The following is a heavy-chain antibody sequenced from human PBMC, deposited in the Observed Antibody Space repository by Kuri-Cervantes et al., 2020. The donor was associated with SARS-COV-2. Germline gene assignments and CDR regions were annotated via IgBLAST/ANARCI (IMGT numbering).Heavy chain of an antibody. D-gene: IGHD2-15*01. J-gene: IGHJ6*02. V-gene: IGHV3-53*04. CDR2: IYSGGST. CDR3: ARRGSETFGMDV. Sequence: GESLKISCAASGFTVSSNYMSWVRQAPGKGLEWVSVIYSGGSTYYADSVKGRFTISRHNSKNTLYLQMNSLRAEDTALYYCARRGSETFGMDVWGQGTTVTVSS. CDR1: GFTVSSNY.